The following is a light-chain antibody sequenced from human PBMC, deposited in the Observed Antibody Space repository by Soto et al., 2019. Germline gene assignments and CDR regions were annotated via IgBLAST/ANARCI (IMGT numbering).Light chain of an antibody. Sequence: EIVMTQSPATLSLSPGERAALSCRASQSINSELAWYQQKPGQPPRLLLYGASTRATGVPARFTGSESGSEFTLTISGLQSEDFAVYYCQRGHNLPLTCGQGPRLEI. CDR2: GAS. V-gene: IGKV3-15*01. J-gene: IGKJ2*01. CDR3: QRGHNLPLT. CDR1: QSINSE.